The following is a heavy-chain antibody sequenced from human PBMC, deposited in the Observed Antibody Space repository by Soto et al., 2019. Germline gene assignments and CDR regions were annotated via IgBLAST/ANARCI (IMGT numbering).Heavy chain of an antibody. CDR1: GFTFSSYA. CDR2: ISSNGGST. Sequence: GGSLRLSCSASGFTFSSYAMHWVRQAPGKGLEYVSAISSNGGSTYYADSVKGRFTISRDNSKNTLYLQMSSLRAEDPAVYYCVKDQGLGVSDAFDIWGQGTMVTVSS. J-gene: IGHJ3*02. CDR3: VKDQGLGVSDAFDI. V-gene: IGHV3-64D*06. D-gene: IGHD3-22*01.